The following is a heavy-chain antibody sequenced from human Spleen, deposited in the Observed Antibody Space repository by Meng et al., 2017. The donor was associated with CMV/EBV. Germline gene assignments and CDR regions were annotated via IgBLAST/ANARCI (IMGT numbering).Heavy chain of an antibody. V-gene: IGHV1-46*01. CDR1: GYTFTSNY. Sequence: GYTFTSNYMHWVRQAPGQGLDWMGVINPSSGSTSYAQKFQGRVTLTRDTSTSTVYMELSSLRSEDTAVYYCARTYCSSTSCSTGFDYWGQGTLVTVSS. CDR2: INPSSGST. CDR3: ARTYCSSTSCSTGFDY. D-gene: IGHD2-2*01. J-gene: IGHJ4*02.